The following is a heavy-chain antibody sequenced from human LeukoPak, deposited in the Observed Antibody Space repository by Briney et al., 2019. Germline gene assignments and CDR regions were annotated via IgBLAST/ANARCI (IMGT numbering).Heavy chain of an antibody. CDR2: INTNTGNP. J-gene: IGHJ5*02. CDR1: GYTFTSYA. V-gene: IGHV7-4-1*02. Sequence: ASVKVSCKASGYTFTSYAMNRVRQAPGQGLEWMGWINTNTGNPTYAQGFTGRFVFSLDTSVSTAYLQISSLKAEDTAVYYCARDPRGLLLYYYDSSGYPNWFDPWGQGTLVTVSS. D-gene: IGHD3-22*01. CDR3: ARDPRGLLLYYYDSSGYPNWFDP.